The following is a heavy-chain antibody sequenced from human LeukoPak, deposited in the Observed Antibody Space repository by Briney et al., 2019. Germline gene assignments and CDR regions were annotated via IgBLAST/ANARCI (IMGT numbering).Heavy chain of an antibody. CDR3: ARSAREDAFDI. Sequence: SETLSLTCAVSGGSISSGGYSWSWIRQPPGKGLEWIGYIYHSGSTYYNPSLKSRVTISVDRSKNQFSLKLSSVTAADTAVYYGARSAREDAFDIWGQGTMVTVSS. D-gene: IGHD5-24*01. CDR1: GGSISSGGYS. V-gene: IGHV4-30-2*01. J-gene: IGHJ3*02. CDR2: IYHSGST.